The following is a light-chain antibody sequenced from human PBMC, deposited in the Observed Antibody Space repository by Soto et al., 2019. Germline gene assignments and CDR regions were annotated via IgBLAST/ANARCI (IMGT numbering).Light chain of an antibody. Sequence: DIQLTQSPSFLSASVGDRVTITCRSSQGISSYLAWYQQKPWKAPKLLIYAASTLQSGVTSRFSGSGSVTEFTLTISSLQPDDFATYYGQQLNSYPRTFGQGTKVEIK. CDR3: QQLNSYPRT. J-gene: IGKJ1*01. V-gene: IGKV1-9*01. CDR1: QGISSY. CDR2: AAS.